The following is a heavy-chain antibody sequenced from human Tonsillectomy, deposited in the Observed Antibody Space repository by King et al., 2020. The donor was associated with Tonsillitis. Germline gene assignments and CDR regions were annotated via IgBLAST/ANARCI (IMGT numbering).Heavy chain of an antibody. Sequence: QLVESGGGVVQPGRSLRLSCAASGFTFSSYGMHWVRQAPGNGLEWGAVIWYDGSIKYYSAFGKGRFTISRDNSKNTLYLQLNSLRAGDTGVYYCARDRGEMATLDYWGQGTLVTVSS. J-gene: IGHJ4*02. D-gene: IGHD5-24*01. V-gene: IGHV3-33*01. CDR3: ARDRGEMATLDY. CDR1: GFTFSSYG. CDR2: IWYDGSIK.